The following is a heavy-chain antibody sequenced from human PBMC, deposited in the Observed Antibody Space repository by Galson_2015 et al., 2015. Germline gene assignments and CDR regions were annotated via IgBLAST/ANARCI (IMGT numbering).Heavy chain of an antibody. J-gene: IGHJ4*02. CDR2: ISGSGGST. V-gene: IGHV3-23*01. D-gene: IGHD6-13*01. CDR3: AKEGGMDSSSWYLKGYYFDY. CDR1: GFTFSSYS. Sequence: SLRLSCAASGFTFSSYSMNWVRQAPGKGLEWVSAISGSGGSTYYADSVKGRFTISRDNSKNTLYLQMNSLRAEDTAVYYCAKEGGMDSSSWYLKGYYFDYWGQGTLVTVSS.